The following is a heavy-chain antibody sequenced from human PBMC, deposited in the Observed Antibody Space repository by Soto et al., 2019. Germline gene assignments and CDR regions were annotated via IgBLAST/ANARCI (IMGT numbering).Heavy chain of an antibody. CDR3: TGRPITMIVVGEN. CDR1: GFTFGDYA. J-gene: IGHJ4*02. V-gene: IGHV3-49*04. D-gene: IGHD3-22*01. CDR2: IRSKAYGGTT. Sequence: EVQLVESGGGLVQPGRSLRLSCTASGFTFGDYAMSWVRQAPGKGLEWVGFIRSKAYGGTTEYAASVKGRFTISRDDSKSIAYLQMNSLKTEDTAVYYCTGRPITMIVVGENWGQGTLVTVSS.